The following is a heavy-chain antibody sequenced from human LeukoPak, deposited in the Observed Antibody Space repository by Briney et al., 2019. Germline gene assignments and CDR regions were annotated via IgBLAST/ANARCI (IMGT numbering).Heavy chain of an antibody. J-gene: IGHJ4*02. CDR3: ATDRSWYTDY. D-gene: IGHD6-13*01. CDR1: GFTLSNSG. V-gene: IGHV3-30*02. Sequence: GGSLRLSCAASGFTLSNSGMHWVRQAPGKGLEWVAFIWSDGSNLEYGDSVKGRFTISRDISKNTLYLQMDTLRAEDTAMYYCATDRSWYTDYWGQGTLVTVS. CDR2: IWSDGSNL.